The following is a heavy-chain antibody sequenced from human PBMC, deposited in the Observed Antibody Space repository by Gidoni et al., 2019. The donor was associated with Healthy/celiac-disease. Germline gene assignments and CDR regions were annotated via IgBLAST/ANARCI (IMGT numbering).Heavy chain of an antibody. CDR2: IYYSGST. V-gene: IGHV4-39*01. J-gene: IGHJ3*02. D-gene: IGHD3-10*01. Sequence: QLQLQESGPGLVKPSETLSLTCTVSGGSISSSSYYWGWIRQPPGKGLEWIGSIYYSGSTYYNPSLKSRVTISVDTSKNQFSLKLSSVTAADTAVYYCARPIDGMVRGVGRVRDAFDIWGQGTMVTVSS. CDR1: GGSISSSSYY. CDR3: ARPIDGMVRGVGRVRDAFDI.